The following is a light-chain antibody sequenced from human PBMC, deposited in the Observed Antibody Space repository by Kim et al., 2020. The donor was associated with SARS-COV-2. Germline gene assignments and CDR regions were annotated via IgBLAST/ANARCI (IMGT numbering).Light chain of an antibody. CDR3: QAWDGNTAV. CDR2: QDN. Sequence: SYELTRPPSVSVSPGQTASITCSGDELGDKYACWYQQKPGQSPVLVIYQDNKRPSEIPERFSGSNSGNTATLTISGTQAMDEADYYCQAWDGNTAVFCGG. CDR1: ELGDKY. V-gene: IGLV3-1*01. J-gene: IGLJ3*02.